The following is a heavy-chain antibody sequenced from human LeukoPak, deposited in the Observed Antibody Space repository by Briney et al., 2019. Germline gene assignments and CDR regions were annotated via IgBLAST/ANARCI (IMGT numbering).Heavy chain of an antibody. J-gene: IGHJ4*02. CDR3: ARDRTAVAGLYYFDY. V-gene: IGHV3-48*04. CDR2: ISSSSSTI. D-gene: IGHD6-19*01. Sequence: GGSLRLSCAASGFPFSNFVMHWVRQAPGKGLEWVSYISSSSSTIYYADSVKGRFTISRDNAEKSLYLQMNSLRAEDTAVYYCARDRTAVAGLYYFDYWGQGTLVTVSS. CDR1: GFPFSNFV.